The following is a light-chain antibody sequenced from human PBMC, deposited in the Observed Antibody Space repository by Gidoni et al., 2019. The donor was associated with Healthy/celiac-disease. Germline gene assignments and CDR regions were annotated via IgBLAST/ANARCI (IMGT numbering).Light chain of an antibody. Sequence: SYELPQPPSVSVSPGQTASITRSGDKLGDKYACWYQQKPGQSPVLVIYQDSKRPSGIPERFSGSNSGNTATLTISGTQAMDEADYYCQAWDSSVVFGGGTKLTVL. V-gene: IGLV3-1*01. J-gene: IGLJ2*01. CDR2: QDS. CDR1: KLGDKY. CDR3: QAWDSSVV.